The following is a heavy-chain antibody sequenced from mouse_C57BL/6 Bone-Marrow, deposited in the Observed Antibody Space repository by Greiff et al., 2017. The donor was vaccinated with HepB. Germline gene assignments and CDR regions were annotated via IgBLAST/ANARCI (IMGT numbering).Heavy chain of an antibody. V-gene: IGHV14-4*01. D-gene: IGHD1-1*01. CDR2: IDPENGDT. CDR3: TKTTVVDRFAY. J-gene: IGHJ3*01. Sequence: EVKLQQSGAELVRPGASVKLSCTASGFNIKDDYMHWVKQRPEQGLEWIGWIDPENGDTEYASKFQGKATITADTSSNTAYLQLSSLTSEDTAVYYCTKTTVVDRFAYWGQGTLVTVSA. CDR1: GFNIKDDY.